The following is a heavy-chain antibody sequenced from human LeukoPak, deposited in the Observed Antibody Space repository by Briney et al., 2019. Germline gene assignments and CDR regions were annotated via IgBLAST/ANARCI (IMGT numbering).Heavy chain of an antibody. Sequence: ASVKVSCKASGYTFTGYSMHWVRQAPGQGLECMGWINPNSGGTNYAQKFQGRVTMTRDTSISTAYMELRRLRSDDTAVYYCARQSSGWLDYWGQGTLVTVSS. J-gene: IGHJ4*02. CDR2: INPNSGGT. D-gene: IGHD6-19*01. CDR1: GYTFTGYS. CDR3: ARQSSGWLDY. V-gene: IGHV1-2*02.